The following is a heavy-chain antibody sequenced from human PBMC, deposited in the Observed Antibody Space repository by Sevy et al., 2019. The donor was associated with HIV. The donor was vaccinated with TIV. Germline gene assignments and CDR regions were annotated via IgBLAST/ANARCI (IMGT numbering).Heavy chain of an antibody. Sequence: GGSLRLSCAASGFTFSSYEMNWVRQAPGKGLEWVSYISSSGSTIYYADSVKGRFTISRDNAKNSLYLQMNSLRAEDTAVYYCARDFLVAAGDAFDIWGQGTMVTVSS. CDR3: ARDFLVAAGDAFDI. V-gene: IGHV3-48*03. J-gene: IGHJ3*02. CDR2: ISSSGSTI. D-gene: IGHD6-13*01. CDR1: GFTFSSYE.